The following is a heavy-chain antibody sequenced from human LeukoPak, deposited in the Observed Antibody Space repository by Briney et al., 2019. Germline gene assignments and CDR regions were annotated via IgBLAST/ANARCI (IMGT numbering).Heavy chain of an antibody. CDR2: IKTDGSET. J-gene: IGHJ6*04. V-gene: IGHV3-7*01. CDR1: GLVFSDFW. D-gene: IGHD2-2*01. Sequence: GGSLRLSCAASGLVFSDFWMSWVRQAPGRGLEWVACIKTDGSETYFADSVKGRSTISRDNAKNTLYLQMNSLRAEDTAVYYCASLGYCSSTSCPDVWGKGTTVTVSS. CDR3: ASLGYCSSTSCPDV.